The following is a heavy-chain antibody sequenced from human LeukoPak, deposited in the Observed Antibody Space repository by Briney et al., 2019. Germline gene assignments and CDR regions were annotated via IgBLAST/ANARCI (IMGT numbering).Heavy chain of an antibody. J-gene: IGHJ3*02. D-gene: IGHD6-13*01. V-gene: IGHV4-34*09. CDR1: GGSFSGYY. CDR2: INHSGST. Sequence: SETLSLTCAVYGGSFSGYYWSWIRQPPGKGLEWIGEINHSGSTNYNPSLKSRVTISVDTSKNQFSLKLSSVTAADTAVYYCARDLGLAAAGEKAFDIWGQGTMVTVSS. CDR3: ARDLGLAAAGEKAFDI.